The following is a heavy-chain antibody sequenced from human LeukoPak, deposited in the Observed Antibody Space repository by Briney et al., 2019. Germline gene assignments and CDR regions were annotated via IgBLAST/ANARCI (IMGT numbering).Heavy chain of an antibody. D-gene: IGHD3-22*01. V-gene: IGHV3-23*01. CDR3: AKDLKDYYDSSGYYYAFGY. J-gene: IGHJ4*02. CDR2: ISGSGGST. Sequence: PGGSLRLSRAASGFTFSNYAMSWVRQAPGKGLEWVSAISGSGGSTYYADSVKGRFTISRDNSKNTLYLQMNSLRAEDTAVYYCAKDLKDYYDSSGYYYAFGYWGQGTLVTVSS. CDR1: GFTFSNYA.